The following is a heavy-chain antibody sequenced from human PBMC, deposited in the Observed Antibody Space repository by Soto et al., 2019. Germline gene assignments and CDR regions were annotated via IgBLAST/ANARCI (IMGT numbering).Heavy chain of an antibody. Sequence: LSLTCTVSGGSVSSANYYWSWIRQPPGKGLEWIGYIYYSGSTNYNPSLKSRVTISIDTSKNQISLKLSSVTAADTAVYFCVRTFPPAPRVVLSHNWFVPWGPGTLVTVSS. J-gene: IGHJ5*02. CDR2: IYYSGST. CDR1: GGSVSSANYY. CDR3: VRTFPPAPRVVLSHNWFVP. V-gene: IGHV4-61*01. D-gene: IGHD2-2*01.